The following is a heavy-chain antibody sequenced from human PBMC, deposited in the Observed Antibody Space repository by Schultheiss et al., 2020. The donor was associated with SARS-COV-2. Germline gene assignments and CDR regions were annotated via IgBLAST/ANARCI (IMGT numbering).Heavy chain of an antibody. CDR3: AKDTYTVTTVYFDY. CDR1: GFTFSSYG. Sequence: GGSLRLSCAASGFTFSSYGMHWVRQAPGKGLEWVAVIWYDGSNKYYADSVKGRFTISRDNSKNTLYLQMNSLRAEDTAVYYCAKDTYTVTTVYFDYWGQGTLVTVSS. D-gene: IGHD4-17*01. J-gene: IGHJ4*02. CDR2: IWYDGSNK. V-gene: IGHV3-33*06.